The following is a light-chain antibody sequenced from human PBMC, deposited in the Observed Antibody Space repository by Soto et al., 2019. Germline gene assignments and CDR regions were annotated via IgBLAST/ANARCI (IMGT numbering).Light chain of an antibody. CDR3: QQYHSSPYT. J-gene: IGKJ2*01. CDR2: DAS. V-gene: IGKV1-5*01. CDR1: HTVNSW. Sequence: DIQMTQSPSIVSASVGDRVTLTCRASHTVNSWLAWYQQRPGKAPKLLIYDASSLESGGPSRFRGSGSGTEFTLTISSLQPDDFATYYCQQYHSSPYTFGQGTKLEIQ.